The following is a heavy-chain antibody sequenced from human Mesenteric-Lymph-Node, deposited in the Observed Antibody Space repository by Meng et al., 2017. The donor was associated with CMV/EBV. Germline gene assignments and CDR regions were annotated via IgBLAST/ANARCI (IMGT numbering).Heavy chain of an antibody. D-gene: IGHD3-10*01. J-gene: IGHJ4*02. CDR2: IFYTGST. CDR3: ANDYGSGSYRFDY. Sequence: VSGGSVSNGGHSWSWVGQPPGRGLELLGYIFYTGSTCYNPSLKGRVTMSMDRSKNQFSLKLTSVTAADTAVYYCANDYGSGSYRFDYWGQGTLVTVSS. CDR1: GGSVSNGGHS. V-gene: IGHV4-30-2*01.